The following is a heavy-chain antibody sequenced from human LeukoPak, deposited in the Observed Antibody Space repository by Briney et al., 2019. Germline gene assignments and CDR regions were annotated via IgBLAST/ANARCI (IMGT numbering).Heavy chain of an antibody. CDR1: GYSISGYY. CDR3: ARAYYYGSGSYGLDY. CDR2: IYYSGST. Sequence: SETLSLTCTVAGYSISGYYWSWIRQPPGKGLEWIGYIYYSGSTYYNPSLKSRVTISLDTSKNQFSLKLTSVTAADTAVYYCARAYYYGSGSYGLDYWGQGTLVTVSS. D-gene: IGHD3-10*01. J-gene: IGHJ4*02. V-gene: IGHV4-59*01.